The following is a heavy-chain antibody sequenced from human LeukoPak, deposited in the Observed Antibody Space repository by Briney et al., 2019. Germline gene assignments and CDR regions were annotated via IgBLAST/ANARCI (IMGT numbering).Heavy chain of an antibody. D-gene: IGHD6-19*01. CDR3: ARGGGSGWPYYYYYGMDV. CDR2: MNPNSGNT. Sequence: ASVKVSCKASGYTFTSYDINWVRQATGQGLEWMGWMNPNSGNTGYAQKFQGRDTMTRNTSISTAYMELSSLRSEDTAVYYCARGGGSGWPYYYYYGMDVWGQGTTVTVSS. J-gene: IGHJ6*02. V-gene: IGHV1-8*01. CDR1: GYTFTSYD.